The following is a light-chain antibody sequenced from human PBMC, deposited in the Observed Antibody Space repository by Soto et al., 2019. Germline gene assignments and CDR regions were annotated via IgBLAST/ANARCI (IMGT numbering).Light chain of an antibody. CDR2: DVS. J-gene: IGLJ3*02. CDR1: NSDIGGYNY. CDR3: CSYAGRYNFWV. V-gene: IGLV2-11*01. Sequence: QSALTQPRSVSGSPGQSVTISCTGTNSDIGGYNYVSWYQQHPGKAPKVMIYDVSRRPSGVPDRFSGSKSGNTASLTISGLRAEDEADYYCCSYAGRYNFWVFGGGTQLTVL.